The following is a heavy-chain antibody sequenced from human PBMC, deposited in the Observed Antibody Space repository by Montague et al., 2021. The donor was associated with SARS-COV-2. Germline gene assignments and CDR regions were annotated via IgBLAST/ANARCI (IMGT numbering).Heavy chain of an antibody. Sequence: SETLSLTCVVFGDSISTDNWWTWVRLPPGRGLEWVGEIYHTGSTKYKPSLKSPVTISADTPKNQFSLRLSSVTAAATAVYYCARISRNSGFVGVFDIWGQGTLVTVS. V-gene: IGHV4-4*02. CDR2: IYHTGST. CDR3: ARISRNSGFVGVFDI. D-gene: IGHD3-22*01. CDR1: GDSISTDNW. J-gene: IGHJ3*02.